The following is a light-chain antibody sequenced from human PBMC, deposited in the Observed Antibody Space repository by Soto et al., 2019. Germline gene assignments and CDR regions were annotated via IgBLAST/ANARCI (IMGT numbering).Light chain of an antibody. CDR3: QQYGASPPSWT. J-gene: IGKJ1*01. CDR1: QSVSSSY. V-gene: IGKV3-20*01. CDR2: GAS. Sequence: ETVVTQSPGTLSLSPGERATLSCRASQSVSSSYLAWYQQIPGQAPRLLIYGASSRATGIPDRFSGRGSGTDFTLTISRLEPEDFAVYYCQQYGASPPSWTFGQGTQVEIK.